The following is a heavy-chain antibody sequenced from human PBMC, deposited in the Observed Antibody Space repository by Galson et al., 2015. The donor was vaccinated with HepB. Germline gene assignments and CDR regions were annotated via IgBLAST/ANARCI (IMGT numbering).Heavy chain of an antibody. CDR3: ARRGRYCSGGSCYSGIYAFDI. D-gene: IGHD2-15*01. J-gene: IGHJ3*02. CDR1: GGTISSYY. Sequence: ETLSLTCTVSGGTISSYYGSWIRQPPGKGLEWIGYIYYSGSTNYNPSLKSRVTISVDTSKNQFSLKLSSVTAADTAVYYCARRGRYCSGGSCYSGIYAFDIWGQGTMVTVS. CDR2: IYYSGST. V-gene: IGHV4-59*08.